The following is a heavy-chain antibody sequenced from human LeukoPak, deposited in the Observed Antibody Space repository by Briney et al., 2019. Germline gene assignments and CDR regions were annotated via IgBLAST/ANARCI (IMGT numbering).Heavy chain of an antibody. CDR1: SGSFSGYY. D-gene: IGHD3-10*01. V-gene: IGHV4-34*01. CDR3: AASPWFGIYPDY. J-gene: IGHJ4*02. Sequence: SETLSLTCAVYSGSFSGYYWTWFRQPPGKGLEWIGEFNHNWGAKYNPSLKSRVTISVDTSNNHLSLSLNSVTTADTAVYYCAASPWFGIYPDYWGQGSLVTVSS. CDR2: FNHNWGA.